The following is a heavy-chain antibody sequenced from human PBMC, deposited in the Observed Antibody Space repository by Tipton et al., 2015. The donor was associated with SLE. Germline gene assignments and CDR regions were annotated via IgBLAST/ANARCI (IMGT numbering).Heavy chain of an antibody. J-gene: IGHJ5*02. Sequence: AGLVKPSETLSLTCAVYGGSFSGYYWSWIRQPPGKGLEWIGEINHSGSTNYNPSLKSRVTISVDTSKNQFSLKSSSVTAADTAVYYCARERVPGVVPAVLVNWFDPWGQGTLVTVSS. CDR3: ARERVPGVVPAVLVNWFDP. D-gene: IGHD2-2*01. V-gene: IGHV4-34*01. CDR2: INHSGST. CDR1: GGSFSGYY.